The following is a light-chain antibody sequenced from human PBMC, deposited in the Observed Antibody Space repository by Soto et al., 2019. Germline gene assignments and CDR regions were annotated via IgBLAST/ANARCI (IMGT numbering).Light chain of an antibody. Sequence: QSVLTQPPPVSAAPGQKVTISCSGSSSNIGENFVSWYQHIPGTAPKLVIHDTSGRPSGIPDRFSGSKSGTSAILGITGRQTGDEATYYCWTWDSSLSAGVFGGGTQLTVL. V-gene: IGLV1-51*01. CDR3: WTWDSSLSAGV. CDR1: SSNIGENF. CDR2: DTS. J-gene: IGLJ3*02.